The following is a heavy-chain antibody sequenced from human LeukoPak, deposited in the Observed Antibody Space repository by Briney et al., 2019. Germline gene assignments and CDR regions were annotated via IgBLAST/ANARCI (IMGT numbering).Heavy chain of an antibody. J-gene: IGHJ4*02. CDR2: ISGSGGST. CDR3: AKVHRMTTGGYLDY. Sequence: GGTLRLSCAASGFTFSSYGMSWVRQAPGKGLEWVSAISGSGGSTYYADSVKGRFTISRDNSKNTLYLQMNSLRAEDTAVYYCAKVHRMTTGGYLDYWGQGTLVTVSS. D-gene: IGHD4-17*01. V-gene: IGHV3-23*01. CDR1: GFTFSSYG.